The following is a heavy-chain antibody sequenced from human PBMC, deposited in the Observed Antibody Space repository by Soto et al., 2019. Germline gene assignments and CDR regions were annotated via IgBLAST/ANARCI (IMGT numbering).Heavy chain of an antibody. CDR2: INPSGGNT. J-gene: IGHJ5*02. V-gene: IGHV1-46*01. CDR1: GYTFPNNY. Sequence: ASVKVSCKASGYTFPNNYIHCVRRAPGQGLEWMGTINPSGGNTNYAQKFQGRVTMTRDTSTSTAYMELSSLTSEDTAVYYCARDHSIASSGAWWLDPWGQGTLVTVSS. CDR3: ARDHSIASSGAWWLDP. D-gene: IGHD6-13*01.